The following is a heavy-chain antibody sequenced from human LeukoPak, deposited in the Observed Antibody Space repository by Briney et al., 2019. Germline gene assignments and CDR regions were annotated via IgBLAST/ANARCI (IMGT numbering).Heavy chain of an antibody. CDR1: GFTFSNYS. CDR2: ISSSSSYL. Sequence: GGSLRLSCAASGFTFSNYSMNWVRQAPGKGLEWVSSISSSSSYLYYADSVKGRFTISRDNAKNSLYLQMNSLRAEDTAVYYCARDRGGDWNDLYYFDYWGQGTLVTVSS. CDR3: ARDRGGDWNDLYYFDY. V-gene: IGHV3-21*01. J-gene: IGHJ4*02. D-gene: IGHD1-1*01.